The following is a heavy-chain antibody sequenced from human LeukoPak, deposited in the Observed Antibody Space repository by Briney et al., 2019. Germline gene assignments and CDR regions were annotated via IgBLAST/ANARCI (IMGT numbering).Heavy chain of an antibody. J-gene: IGHJ4*02. CDR1: GFTFSSYG. D-gene: IGHD2-21*01. V-gene: IGHV3-30*03. Sequence: GGSLRLSCAASGFTFSSYGMHWVRQAPGKGLEWVAVISYDGSNKCYADSVKGRFTISRDNSKNTLYLQMNSLRAEDTAVYYCAMGAGGDSDYWGQGTLVTVSS. CDR2: ISYDGSNK. CDR3: AMGAGGDSDY.